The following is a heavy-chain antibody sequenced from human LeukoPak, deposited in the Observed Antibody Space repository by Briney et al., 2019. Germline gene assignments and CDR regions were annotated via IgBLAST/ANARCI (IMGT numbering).Heavy chain of an antibody. CDR3: ARDLPSYDYVWGSYRPLDY. V-gene: IGHV3-48*01. CDR2: ISSSSSTI. J-gene: IGHJ4*02. Sequence: PGGSLRLSCAASGFTVSSNYMSWVRQAPGKGLEWVSYISSSSSTIYYADSVKGRFTISRDNAKNSLYLQMNSLRAEDTAVYYCARDLPSYDYVWGSYRPLDYWGQGTLVTVSS. D-gene: IGHD3-16*02. CDR1: GFTVSSNY.